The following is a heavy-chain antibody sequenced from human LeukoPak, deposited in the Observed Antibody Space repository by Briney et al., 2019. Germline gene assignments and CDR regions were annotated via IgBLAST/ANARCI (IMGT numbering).Heavy chain of an antibody. Sequence: GGSLRLSCAASGFTFSSYAMHWVRQAPGKGLEWVAVISYDGSNKYYADSVKGRFTISRDNSKNTLYLQMNSLRAEDTAVYYCARDQSVARPDYFDYWGQGTLVTVSS. V-gene: IGHV3-30*01. CDR2: ISYDGSNK. J-gene: IGHJ4*02. D-gene: IGHD6-6*01. CDR1: GFTFSSYA. CDR3: ARDQSVARPDYFDY.